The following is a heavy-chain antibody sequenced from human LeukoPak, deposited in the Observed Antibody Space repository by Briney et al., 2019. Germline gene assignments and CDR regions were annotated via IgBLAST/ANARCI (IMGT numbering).Heavy chain of an antibody. CDR3: VKFVGAKGY. CDR2: ITNSGGGT. J-gene: IGHJ4*02. CDR1: GFTFSSYA. D-gene: IGHD1-26*01. V-gene: IGHV3-23*01. Sequence: GGSLRLSCEASGFTFSSYAMTWVRQAPGKGLEWVSAITNSGGGTYYANSVKGRFTISRDNSKNTLYLQMNSLKAEDTAVYYCVKFVGAKGYWGQGTLVSVSS.